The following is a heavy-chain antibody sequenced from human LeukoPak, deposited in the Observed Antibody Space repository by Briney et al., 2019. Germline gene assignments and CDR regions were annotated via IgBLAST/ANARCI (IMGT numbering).Heavy chain of an antibody. CDR1: GYSISSGYY. CDR2: IYHSRST. V-gene: IGHV4-38-2*01. D-gene: IGHD3-22*01. J-gene: IGHJ3*02. Sequence: KPSETLSLTCAVSGYSISSGYYWGWIRQPPGKGLEWIGSIYHSRSTYYNPSLKSRVTISVDTSKNQFSLKLSSVTAADTAVYYCASRITMIVVVADAFDIWGQGTMVTVSS. CDR3: ASRITMIVVVADAFDI.